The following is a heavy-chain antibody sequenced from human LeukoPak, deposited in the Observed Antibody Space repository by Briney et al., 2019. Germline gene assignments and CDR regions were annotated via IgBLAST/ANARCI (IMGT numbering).Heavy chain of an antibody. Sequence: GGSLRLSCAASGFTFSSYWMSWVRQAPGKGLEWVANIKQDGSEKYYVDSVKGRFTISRDNAKNSLYLQMNSLRAEDTAVYYCAREGYYDSTLIYYFDYWGQGTLVTVSS. CDR3: AREGYYDSTLIYYFDY. D-gene: IGHD3-22*01. CDR2: IKQDGSEK. V-gene: IGHV3-7*01. CDR1: GFTFSSYW. J-gene: IGHJ4*02.